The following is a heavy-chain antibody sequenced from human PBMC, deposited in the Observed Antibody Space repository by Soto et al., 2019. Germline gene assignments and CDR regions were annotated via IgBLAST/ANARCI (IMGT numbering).Heavy chain of an antibody. Sequence: WGSLRLSCAASGFTLSNYAMGWVRQGPGKGLEWVSALSGDGENTYYADSVKGRFTISRDNSKNTLYLQMNSLTAEDTAVYYCAKPTDPSRGAFDIWGQGPMVTV. V-gene: IGHV3-23*01. CDR2: LSGDGENT. CDR3: AKPTDPSRGAFDI. CDR1: GFTLSNYA. J-gene: IGHJ3*02. D-gene: IGHD3-10*01.